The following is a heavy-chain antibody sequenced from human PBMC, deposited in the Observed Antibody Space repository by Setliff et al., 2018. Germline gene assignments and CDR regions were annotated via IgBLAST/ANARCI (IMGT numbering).Heavy chain of an antibody. Sequence: SETLSLTCTVPGGSVYSRNFFWAWLRQPPGKGLEWISSMYSSGATSYNPSLKSRVTTSVDVSMDQFSLNLSSVTAADTAVYYCARGPRYSGSYYVNDWGKGTLVTVSS. D-gene: IGHD1-26*01. V-gene: IGHV4-39*07. J-gene: IGHJ4*02. CDR1: GGSVYSRNFF. CDR3: ARGPRYSGSYYVND. CDR2: MYSSGAT.